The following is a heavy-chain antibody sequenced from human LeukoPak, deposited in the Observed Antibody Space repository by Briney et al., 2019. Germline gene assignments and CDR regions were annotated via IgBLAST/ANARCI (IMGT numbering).Heavy chain of an antibody. Sequence: PGGSLRLSCAASGFTFSSYSMNWVRQAPGKGLEWVSSISSSSSYIYYADSVKGRFTISRDNAKNSLYLQMNSLRAEDTAVYYCAREYSGSYSADAFDIWGQGTMVTVSS. CDR2: ISSSSSYI. J-gene: IGHJ3*02. CDR3: AREYSGSYSADAFDI. V-gene: IGHV3-21*01. CDR1: GFTFSSYS. D-gene: IGHD1-26*01.